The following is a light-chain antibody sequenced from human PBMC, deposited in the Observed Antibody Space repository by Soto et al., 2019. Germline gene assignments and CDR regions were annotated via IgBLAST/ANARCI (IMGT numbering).Light chain of an antibody. V-gene: IGLV1-36*01. CDR1: SSNIGSNA. CDR2: YDD. J-gene: IGLJ2*01. Sequence: QSVLTQPPSVSEAPRQRVTMSCSGSSSNIGSNAVNWYQQLPGAAPKLLIYYDDLLPSGVSDRFSASKSGTSASLAISGLQSEDEGHYYCAAWDDSLDGLVFGGGTKLTV. CDR3: AAWDDSLDGLV.